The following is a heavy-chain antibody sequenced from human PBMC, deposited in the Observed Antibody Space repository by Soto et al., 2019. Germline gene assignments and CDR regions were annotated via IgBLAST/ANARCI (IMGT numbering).Heavy chain of an antibody. CDR2: ISNSFSEGNT. J-gene: IGHJ4*02. CDR1: GFTFRNYA. Sequence: PGGSLRLSCTASGFTFRNYAMNWVRQAAGKGLEWVSAISNSFSEGNTHYADSVKGRFTISRDNDKNTVFLEMTSLRAEDTAVYYCAKVFSPHLGNYFDSWGQGTLVTVSS. V-gene: IGHV3-23*01. CDR3: AKVFSPHLGNYFDS. D-gene: IGHD1-26*01.